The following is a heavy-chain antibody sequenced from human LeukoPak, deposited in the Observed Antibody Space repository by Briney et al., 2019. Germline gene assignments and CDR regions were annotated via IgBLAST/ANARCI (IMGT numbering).Heavy chain of an antibody. CDR2: INPSGGST. CDR1: GYTFTSYY. CDR3: ARVWGYCSSTSCYSLYYYGMDV. Sequence: ASVKVSCKASGYTFTSYYMHWVRQAPGQGLEWMGTINPSGGSTSYAQKFQGRVTMTRDTSTSTVYMELSSLRSEDTAVYYCARVWGYCSSTSCYSLYYYGMDVWGQGTTVTVSS. J-gene: IGHJ6*02. V-gene: IGHV1-46*01. D-gene: IGHD2-2*02.